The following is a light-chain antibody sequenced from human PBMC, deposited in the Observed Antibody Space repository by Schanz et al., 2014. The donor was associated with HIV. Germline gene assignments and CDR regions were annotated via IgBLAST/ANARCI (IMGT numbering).Light chain of an antibody. CDR2: DVS. Sequence: QSALTQPASVSGSPGQSITISCTGTSIDVGGYDYVSWYQKHPDKAPRLIIYDVSNRPSGVSSRFSGSKSGNTASLTISGLQAEDEADYYCGSYTFASTPYVFGSGTKVTVL. J-gene: IGLJ1*01. CDR1: SIDVGGYDY. CDR3: GSYTFASTPYV. V-gene: IGLV2-14*03.